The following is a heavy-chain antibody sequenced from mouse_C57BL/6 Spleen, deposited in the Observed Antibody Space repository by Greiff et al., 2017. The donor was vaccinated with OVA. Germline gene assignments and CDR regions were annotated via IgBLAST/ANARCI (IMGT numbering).Heavy chain of an antibody. CDR2: INPYNGDT. J-gene: IGHJ4*01. CDR1: GYSFTGYF. D-gene: IGHD1-1*01. Sequence: VQLKESGPELVKPGDSVKISCKASGYSFTGYFMNWVMQSHGKSLEWIGRINPYNGDTFYNQKFKGKATLTVDKSSSTAHMELRSLTSEDSAVYYCARGITTVVEGYAMDYWGQGTSVTVSS. CDR3: ARGITTVVEGYAMDY. V-gene: IGHV1-20*01.